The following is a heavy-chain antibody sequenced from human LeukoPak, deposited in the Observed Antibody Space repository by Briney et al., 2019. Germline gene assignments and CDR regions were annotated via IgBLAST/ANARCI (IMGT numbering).Heavy chain of an antibody. V-gene: IGHV1-2*02. CDR2: INPNSGGT. CDR1: GYTFTAYY. D-gene: IGHD5-18*01. CDR3: ARVGTVDTAMVTLFGDLYYFDY. J-gene: IGHJ4*02. Sequence: ASVKDSCKASGYTFTAYYMHWVRQAPGQGLEWMGWINPNSGGTNYAQKFQGRVTMTRDTSISTAYMELSRLRSDDTAVYYCARVGTVDTAMVTLFGDLYYFDYWGQGTLVTVSS.